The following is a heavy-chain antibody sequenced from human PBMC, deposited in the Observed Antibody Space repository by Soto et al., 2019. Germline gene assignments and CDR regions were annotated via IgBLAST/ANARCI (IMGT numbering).Heavy chain of an antibody. CDR1: GFTFTNHN. J-gene: IGHJ4*02. D-gene: IGHD2-21*01. Sequence: PGGSLRLSCAASGFTFTNHNMNWVRQAPGKGLEWVSSISSSSSFRNYADSVKGRSSISRDNDKNLVYLQMDSLRAEDTAVYYCARDPPLSVLVVVATDDFGGPGALVTVSS. V-gene: IGHV3-21*01. CDR3: ARDPPLSVLVVVATDDF. CDR2: ISSSSSFR.